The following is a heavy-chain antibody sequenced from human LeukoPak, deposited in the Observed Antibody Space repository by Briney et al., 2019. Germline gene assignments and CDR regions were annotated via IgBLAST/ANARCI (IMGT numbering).Heavy chain of an antibody. J-gene: IGHJ4*02. V-gene: IGHV3-21*01. CDR2: ISSGSGYI. Sequence: GGSLRLSCAASGFTFSTYSMNWVRQAPGKGLEWVSSISSGSGYIYYADSVKGRFTISRDNAKNSLYLQMNSLRAEDTAVYYCARDSGSYYAFDYWGQGTLVTVSS. CDR3: ARDSGSYYAFDY. D-gene: IGHD1-26*01. CDR1: GFTFSTYS.